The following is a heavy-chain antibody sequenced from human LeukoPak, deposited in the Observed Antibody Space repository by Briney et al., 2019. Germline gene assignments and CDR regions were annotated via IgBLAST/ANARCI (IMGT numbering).Heavy chain of an antibody. V-gene: IGHV3-23*01. CDR1: GLTFSSYA. J-gene: IGHJ4*02. CDR3: AKFLPTHIVVANYYFDY. Sequence: GGSLRLSCAASGLTFSSYAMSWVRQTPGKGLEWVSAISGSGGSTYYADSVKGRFTISRDNSKNTLYLQMNSLRAEDTAVYYCAKFLPTHIVVANYYFDYWGQGTLVTVSS. CDR2: ISGSGGST. D-gene: IGHD2-21*01.